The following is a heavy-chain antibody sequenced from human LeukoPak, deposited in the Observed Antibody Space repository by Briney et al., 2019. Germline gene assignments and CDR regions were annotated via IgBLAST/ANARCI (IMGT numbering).Heavy chain of an antibody. D-gene: IGHD5-24*01. V-gene: IGHV3-74*01. Sequence: GGSLRLSCAASGFTFSAYWMHWVRQAPGQGLVWVSRTDTEGTSTHYADSVKGRFTVSRDNAKNTVYLQMNSLRAEDTAVYYCARDSYNNVDYWGQGTLVTVSS. CDR3: ARDSYNNVDY. CDR1: GFTFSAYW. CDR2: TDTEGTST. J-gene: IGHJ4*02.